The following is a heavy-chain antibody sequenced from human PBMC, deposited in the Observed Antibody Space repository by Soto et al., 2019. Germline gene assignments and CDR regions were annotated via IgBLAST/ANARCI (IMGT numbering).Heavy chain of an antibody. J-gene: IGHJ4*02. CDR3: ARGLRDFTSGYYYFDY. CDR1: GGTFSSYA. CDR2: IIPIFGTA. V-gene: IGHV1-69*13. Sequence: GASVKVSCKASGGTFSSYAISWVRQAPGQGLEWMGGIIPIFGTANYAQKFQGRVTITADESTSTAYMELSSLRSEDTAVYYCARGLRDFTSGYYYFDYWGQGIRVSVSS. D-gene: IGHD3-3*01.